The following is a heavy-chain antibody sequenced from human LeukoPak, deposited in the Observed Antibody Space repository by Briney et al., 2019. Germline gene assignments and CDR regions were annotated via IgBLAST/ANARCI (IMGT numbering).Heavy chain of an antibody. CDR3: CGSGWFAGPFGY. V-gene: IGHV4-4*02. Sequence: PLETLSLTCSVSGDSISSSNCWSWVRQSPGEGLDWIGEICHSGSTNYNPSLKTRVTISMDKSKNQLSLKLTSVTAADTAVYYCCGSGWFAGPFGYWGQGALVTVSS. CDR2: ICHSGST. CDR1: GDSISSSNC. D-gene: IGHD6-19*01. J-gene: IGHJ4*02.